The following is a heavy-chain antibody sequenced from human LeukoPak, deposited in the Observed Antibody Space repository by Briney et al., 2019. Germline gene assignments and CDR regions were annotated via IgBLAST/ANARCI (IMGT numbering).Heavy chain of an antibody. V-gene: IGHV3-66*01. CDR3: AVTSYGSGTYVDY. D-gene: IGHD3-10*01. CDR2: IYSGGST. Sequence: GGSLRLSCAASGFTFSSYEMNWVRQAPGKGLEWVSVIYSGGSTYYADSVKGRFTISRDNSKNTLYLQMNSLRAEDTAVYYCAVTSYGSGTYVDYWGQGTLVTVSS. J-gene: IGHJ4*02. CDR1: GFTFSSYE.